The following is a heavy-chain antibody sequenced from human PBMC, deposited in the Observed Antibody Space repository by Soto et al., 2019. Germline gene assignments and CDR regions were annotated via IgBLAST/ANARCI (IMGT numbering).Heavy chain of an antibody. D-gene: IGHD2-21*01. V-gene: IGHV4-59*01. CDR3: ARIPSVNWFDP. Sequence: SETLSLTCTVSGGSISSYYWSWTRQPPGKGLEWIGYIYYSGSTNYNPSLKSRVTISVDTSKSQFSLKLSSVTAADTAVYYCARIPSVNWFDPWGQGTLVTVSS. CDR1: GGSISSYY. CDR2: IYYSGST. J-gene: IGHJ5*02.